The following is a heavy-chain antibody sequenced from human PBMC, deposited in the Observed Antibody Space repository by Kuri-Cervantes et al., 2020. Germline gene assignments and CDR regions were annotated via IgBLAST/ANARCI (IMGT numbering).Heavy chain of an antibody. CDR3: ARDWTMVRGVISFYYYYYGMDV. CDR1: GFTFGSYW. CDR2: ISGSGGST. V-gene: IGHV3-23*01. Sequence: GESLKISCAASGFTFGSYWMSWVRQAPGKGLEWVSAISGSGGSTYYADSVKGRFTISRDNSKNTLYLQMNSLRAEDTAVYYCARDWTMVRGVISFYYYYYGMDVWGQGTTVTVSS. J-gene: IGHJ6*02. D-gene: IGHD3-10*01.